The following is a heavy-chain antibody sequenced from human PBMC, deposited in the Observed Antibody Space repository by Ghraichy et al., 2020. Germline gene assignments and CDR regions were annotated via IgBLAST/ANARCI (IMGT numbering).Heavy chain of an antibody. CDR1: GGSISSSSYY. J-gene: IGHJ3*02. CDR3: ARRISAAGVDCFDI. Sequence: SETLSLTCTVSGGSISSSSYYWGWIRQPPGKGLEWIGSIYYSGSTYYNPSLKSRVTISVDTSKNQFSLKLSSVTAADTAVYYCARRISAAGVDCFDIWGQGTMVTVSS. V-gene: IGHV4-39*07. CDR2: IYYSGST. D-gene: IGHD6-13*01.